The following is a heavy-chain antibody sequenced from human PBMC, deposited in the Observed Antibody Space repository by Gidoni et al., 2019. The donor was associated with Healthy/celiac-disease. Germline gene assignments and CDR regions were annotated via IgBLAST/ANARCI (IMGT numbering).Heavy chain of an antibody. CDR3: AKGSVAGFIWDYYYGMDV. CDR1: GFTFSRYA. J-gene: IGHJ6*02. V-gene: IGHV3-23*01. CDR2: ISGSGGST. Sequence: EVQLLESGGGLVQPGGSLRLSCAASGFTFSRYAMSWVRQAPGKGLEWVSAISGSGGSTYYADSVKGRFTISRDNSKNTLYLQMNSLRAEDTAVYYCAKGSVAGFIWDYYYGMDVWGQGTTVTVSS. D-gene: IGHD6-19*01.